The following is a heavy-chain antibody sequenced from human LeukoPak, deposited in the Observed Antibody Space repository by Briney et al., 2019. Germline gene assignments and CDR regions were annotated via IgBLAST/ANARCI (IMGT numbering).Heavy chain of an antibody. CDR2: ISSSGSTI. J-gene: IGHJ5*02. CDR1: GFTFSSYE. D-gene: IGHD4-17*01. Sequence: GGSLRLSCAASGFTFSSYEMKWVRQAQGKGLEWVSYISSSGSTIYYADSVKGRFTISRDNAKNSLYLQMNSLRAEDTAVYYCARRPTVTTPLTAWGQGTLVTVSS. CDR3: ARRPTVTTPLTA. V-gene: IGHV3-48*03.